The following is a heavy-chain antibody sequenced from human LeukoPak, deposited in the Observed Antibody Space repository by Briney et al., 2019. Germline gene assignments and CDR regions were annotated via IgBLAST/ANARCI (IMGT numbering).Heavy chain of an antibody. Sequence: GGSLRLSCAASGFTFSSYSMNWVRQAPGKGLEWVSYISSSSSTIYYADSVKGRFTISRDNAKNSLYLQMNSLRAEDTAVYYCARDGALQTMVRFDYWGQGTLVTVSS. D-gene: IGHD3-10*01. CDR1: GFTFSSYS. CDR3: ARDGALQTMVRFDY. V-gene: IGHV3-48*01. J-gene: IGHJ4*02. CDR2: ISSSSSTI.